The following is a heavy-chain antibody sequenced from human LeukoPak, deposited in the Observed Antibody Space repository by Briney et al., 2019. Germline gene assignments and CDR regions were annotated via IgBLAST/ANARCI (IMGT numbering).Heavy chain of an antibody. D-gene: IGHD3-16*02. J-gene: IGHJ4*02. CDR3: ARDWFTRLGELSPDRAFDY. Sequence: GGSLRLSCAASGFTFDDSVMSWVRQAPGKGLEWVSGINWNGGSTGYADSVKGRFTISRDNAKNPLYLQMSSLRAEDTVLYYCARDWFTRLGELSPDRAFDYWGQGTLVTVSS. CDR2: INWNGGST. V-gene: IGHV3-20*04. CDR1: GFTFDDSV.